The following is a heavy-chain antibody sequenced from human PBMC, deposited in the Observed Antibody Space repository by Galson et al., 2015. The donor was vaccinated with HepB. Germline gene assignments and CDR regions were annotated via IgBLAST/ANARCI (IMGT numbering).Heavy chain of an antibody. J-gene: IGHJ4*02. D-gene: IGHD6-19*01. CDR3: ARGIRFSSDWYYFDY. CDR2: ISVDGRDK. Sequence: LRLSCAASGFTFSNYAMHWVRQVPGKGLEWVALISVDGRDKYYADSVKGRFTISRDNAKNTLYLQLNSPRPEDTAVFYCARGIRFSSDWYYFDYWGQGTLVTVSS. CDR1: GFTFSNYA. V-gene: IGHV3-30*04.